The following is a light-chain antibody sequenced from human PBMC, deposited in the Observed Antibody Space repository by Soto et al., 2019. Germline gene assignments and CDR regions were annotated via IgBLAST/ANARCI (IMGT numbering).Light chain of an antibody. CDR1: QSVSSN. J-gene: IGKJ1*01. CDR2: DAS. V-gene: IGKV3-15*01. Sequence: EKVMTQSPATLSVSPGERATLSCRASQSVSSNLAWYQQKPGQAPRLLIYDASTRATGIPARFSGSGSGTEFTLTISSLQSEDLAVSYCQQYDDWPETFGQGTKV. CDR3: QQYDDWPET.